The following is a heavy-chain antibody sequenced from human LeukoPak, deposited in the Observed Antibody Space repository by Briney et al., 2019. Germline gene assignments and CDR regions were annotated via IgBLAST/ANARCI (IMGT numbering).Heavy chain of an antibody. J-gene: IGHJ3*02. D-gene: IGHD5-24*01. Sequence: WASVKVSCKASGYTFTSYGISWVRQAPGHGLEWMGWISAYNGNTNYAQKLQGRVTMTTDTSTSTAYMELRSLRSDDTAVYYCARDWGRDGYNFDAFDIWGQGTMVTVSS. CDR3: ARDWGRDGYNFDAFDI. CDR1: GYTFTSYG. V-gene: IGHV1-18*01. CDR2: ISAYNGNT.